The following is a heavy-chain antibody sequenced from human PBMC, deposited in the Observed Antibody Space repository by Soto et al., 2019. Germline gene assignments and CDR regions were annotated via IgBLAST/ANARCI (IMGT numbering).Heavy chain of an antibody. Sequence: ASVKVSFKASGYTFTSYGISWVRQAPGQGLEWMGWISAYNGNTNYAQKLQGRVTMTTDTSTSTAYMELRSLRSDDTAVYYCARIRQQLDYDDFHIWGHGTMVTV. V-gene: IGHV1-18*01. CDR1: GYTFTSYG. CDR3: ARIRQQLDYDDFHI. J-gene: IGHJ3*02. D-gene: IGHD6-13*01. CDR2: ISAYNGNT.